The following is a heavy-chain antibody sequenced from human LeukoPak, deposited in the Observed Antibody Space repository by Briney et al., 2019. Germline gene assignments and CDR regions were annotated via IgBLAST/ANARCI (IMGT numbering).Heavy chain of an antibody. D-gene: IGHD5-18*01. V-gene: IGHV3-53*04. J-gene: IGHJ4*02. Sequence: PGGSLRLSCAASGFTVSNNYMNWVRQAPGKGLEWVSVIYSGGSTYYADSVKGRFTISRHNSNNTLYLQMNSLRDEDTAVYYCARETKYGRYSYGFLDYWGQGTPVTVSS. CDR3: ARETKYGRYSYGFLDY. CDR1: GFTVSNNY. CDR2: IYSGGST.